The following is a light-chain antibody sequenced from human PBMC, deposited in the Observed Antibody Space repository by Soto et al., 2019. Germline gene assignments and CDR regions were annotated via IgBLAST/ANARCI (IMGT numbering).Light chain of an antibody. CDR2: GAS. CDR1: QTVTSTY. V-gene: IGKV3-20*01. J-gene: IGKJ1*01. Sequence: EIVLTQSPGTLSLSPGERGTLSCRTSQTVTSTYLAWYQQKPGQPPRLLIYGASSRATGIPDRFSGSGSGTDFTLTISSLEPEDFAVYYCQQYGSSPWTFGQGTKVEMK. CDR3: QQYGSSPWT.